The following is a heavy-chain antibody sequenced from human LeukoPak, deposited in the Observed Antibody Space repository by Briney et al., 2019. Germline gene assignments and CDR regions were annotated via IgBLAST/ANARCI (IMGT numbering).Heavy chain of an antibody. CDR2: VSGSGTNT. J-gene: IGHJ4*02. V-gene: IGHV3-23*01. D-gene: IGHD1-26*01. Sequence: GGSLRVSCAASGFNFSSYAMSWVRQAPGKGLEWVSAVSGSGTNTYYADSVRGRFTISRDNSKNTLYLQMNSLRAEDTAVYYCARGGVGSTYDFWGQGTLVTVSS. CDR1: GFNFSSYA. CDR3: ARGGVGSTYDF.